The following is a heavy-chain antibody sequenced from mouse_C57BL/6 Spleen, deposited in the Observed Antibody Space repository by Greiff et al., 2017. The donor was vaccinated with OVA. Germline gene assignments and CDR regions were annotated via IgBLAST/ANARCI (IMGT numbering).Heavy chain of an antibody. Sequence: QVQLQQPGAELVRPGSSVKLSCKASGYTFTSYWMDWVKQRPGQGLEWIGNIYPSDSETHYNQKFKDKATLTVDKSSSTDYMQLSSLTSEDSAVYYCARWHDYLFAYWGQGTLVTVSA. D-gene: IGHD2-4*01. V-gene: IGHV1-61*01. J-gene: IGHJ3*01. CDR3: ARWHDYLFAY. CDR1: GYTFTSYW. CDR2: IYPSDSET.